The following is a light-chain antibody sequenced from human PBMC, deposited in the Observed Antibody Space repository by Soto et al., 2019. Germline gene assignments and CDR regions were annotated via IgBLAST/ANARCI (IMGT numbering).Light chain of an antibody. CDR2: GAS. Sequence: EIGMSQSPGTLSLSPGERATLSCRASQSVSSRLAWYQQKPGQAPRLLISGASSRATGIPDRFSGSGFGTDFTLTISRLEPEDFALYYCQHYAGGSRITFGQGTRLEI. CDR3: QHYAGGSRIT. V-gene: IGKV3-20*01. J-gene: IGKJ5*01. CDR1: QSVSSR.